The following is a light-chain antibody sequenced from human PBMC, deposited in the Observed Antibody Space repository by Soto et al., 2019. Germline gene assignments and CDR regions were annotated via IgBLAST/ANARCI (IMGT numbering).Light chain of an antibody. CDR1: QALSNY. CDR3: QQLERYPST. Sequence: DIQLTQSPSALSASPGETVTLSCRASQALSNYLAWYQQKPGKAPKLLIYAASTLQSGVPSRFSGSGSGTDFTLTISSLQPEDFATYYCQQLERYPSTFGGGTKVDI. CDR2: AAS. V-gene: IGKV1-9*01. J-gene: IGKJ4*01.